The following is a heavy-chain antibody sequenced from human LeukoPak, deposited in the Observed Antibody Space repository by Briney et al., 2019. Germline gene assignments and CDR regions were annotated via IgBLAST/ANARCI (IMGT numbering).Heavy chain of an antibody. CDR2: INPSGGST. D-gene: IGHD2-21*01. J-gene: IGHJ6*03. Sequence: ASVKVSCKASGYTFTSYYMHWVRQAPGQGLEWMGIINPSGGSTSYAQKFQGRVTMTRDTSTSTVYMELSSLRSEDTAVYYCARDQAYCGGDCYSPTYYYMDVWGKGTTVTVSS. CDR1: GYTFTSYY. CDR3: ARDQAYCGGDCYSPTYYYMDV. V-gene: IGHV1-46*01.